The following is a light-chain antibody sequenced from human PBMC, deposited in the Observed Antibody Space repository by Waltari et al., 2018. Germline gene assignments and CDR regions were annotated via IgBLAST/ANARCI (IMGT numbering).Light chain of an antibody. V-gene: IGLV2-23*02. J-gene: IGLJ2*01. CDR1: NSNVGDYNY. CDR3: CSYAGSSMS. Sequence: QSALTQPASVSGSAGQSITIYCRGTNSNVGDYNYFSWYQQHPGKAPKVVIYDVSKRPSGVSTRFSGSKSGNTASLTISGLQAEDEADYYCCSYAGSSMSFGGGTKLTVL. CDR2: DVS.